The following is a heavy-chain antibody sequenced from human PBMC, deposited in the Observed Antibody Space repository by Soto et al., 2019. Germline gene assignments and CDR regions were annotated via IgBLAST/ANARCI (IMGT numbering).Heavy chain of an antibody. CDR1: GGTFSSYA. CDR2: IIPIFGTA. J-gene: IGHJ6*02. Sequence: ASVKVSCKASGGTFSSYAISWVRQAPGQGLEWMGGIIPIFGTANYAQKFQGRVTITADESTSTAYMELSSLRSEDTAVYYCARGGYYCSGGSCRAPYGMDVWGQGTTVTVSS. CDR3: ARGGYYCSGGSCRAPYGMDV. V-gene: IGHV1-69*13. D-gene: IGHD2-15*01.